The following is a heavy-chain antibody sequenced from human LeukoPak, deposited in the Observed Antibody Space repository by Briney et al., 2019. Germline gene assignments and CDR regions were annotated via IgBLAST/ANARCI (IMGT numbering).Heavy chain of an antibody. Sequence: ASVKVSCKASGYTFTSYDINWVRQATGQGLEWMGWTNPNSGNTGYAQKFQGGVTMTRNTSISTAYMELSSLRSEDTAVYYCARAPDRYYYDSSGYAIWGQGTMVTVSS. CDR3: ARAPDRYYYDSSGYAI. J-gene: IGHJ3*02. CDR2: TNPNSGNT. V-gene: IGHV1-8*01. D-gene: IGHD3-22*01. CDR1: GYTFTSYD.